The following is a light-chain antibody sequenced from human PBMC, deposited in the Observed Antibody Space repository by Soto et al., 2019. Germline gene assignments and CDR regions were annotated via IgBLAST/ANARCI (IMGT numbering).Light chain of an antibody. CDR1: QSIGTY. CDR3: QQSFSTPPT. CDR2: AAS. J-gene: IGKJ2*01. V-gene: IGKV1-39*01. Sequence: DTPMTQSPSSLSASVGDRVTITCRASQSIGTYLNWYLQKPGKAPQLLIHAASSLQTGVPSRFSGSGSGTEFTLTISSLQPEDFASYYCQQSFSTPPTFGQGTKLAIK.